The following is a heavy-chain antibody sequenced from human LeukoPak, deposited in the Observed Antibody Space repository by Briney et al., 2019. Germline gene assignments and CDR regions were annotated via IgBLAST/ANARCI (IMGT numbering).Heavy chain of an antibody. V-gene: IGHV3-23*01. CDR3: AKDSTEGRFLEWLSDYYYYYMDV. D-gene: IGHD3-3*01. CDR1: GFTFSSYA. J-gene: IGHJ6*03. Sequence: GGSLRLSCAASGFTFSSYAMSWVRQAPGKGLEWVSAISGSGGSTYYADPVKGRFTISRDNSKNTLYLQMNSLRAEDTAVYYCAKDSTEGRFLEWLSDYYYYYMDVWGKGTTVTVSS. CDR2: ISGSGGST.